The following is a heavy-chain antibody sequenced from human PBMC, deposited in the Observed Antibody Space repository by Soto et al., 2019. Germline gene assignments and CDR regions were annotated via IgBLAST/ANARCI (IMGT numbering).Heavy chain of an antibody. V-gene: IGHV3-15*07. D-gene: IGHD3-3*01. CDR3: TTDSFEGDFWSGYYFPRYGMDV. Sequence: PGGSLRLSCAASGFTFSNAWMNWVRQAPGKGLEWVGRIKSKTDGGTTDYAAPVKGRFTISRDDSKNTLYLQMNSLKAEDKAVYYCTTDSFEGDFWSGYYFPRYGMDVWGQGTTVTVSS. CDR1: GFTFSNAW. CDR2: IKSKTDGGTT. J-gene: IGHJ6*02.